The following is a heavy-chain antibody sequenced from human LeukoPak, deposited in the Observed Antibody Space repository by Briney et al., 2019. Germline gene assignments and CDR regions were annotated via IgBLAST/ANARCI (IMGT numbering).Heavy chain of an antibody. CDR3: AGIEWELLRFDP. CDR2: INPSGGST. Sequence: GASVKVSCKASGYTFTSYYMHWVRQAPGQGLEWMGIINPSGGSTSYAQKFQGRVTMTRDTSTSTVYMELSSLRSEDTAVYYCAGIEWELLRFDPWGQGTLVTVSS. V-gene: IGHV1-46*01. CDR1: GYTFTSYY. J-gene: IGHJ5*02. D-gene: IGHD1-26*01.